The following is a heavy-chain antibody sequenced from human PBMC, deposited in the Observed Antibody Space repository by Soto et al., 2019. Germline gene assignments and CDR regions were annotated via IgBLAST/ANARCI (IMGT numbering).Heavy chain of an antibody. Sequence: SVKVSCKASGFTFTSSAMQWVRQARGQRLEWIGWIVVGSGNTNYAQKFQERVTITQDMSTSTAYMELSSLRSEDTAVYYCAAITSRPFLDWLPVDPWGQGTLVTVSS. D-gene: IGHD3-3*01. CDR2: IVVGSGNT. CDR1: GFTFTSSA. V-gene: IGHV1-58*02. J-gene: IGHJ5*02. CDR3: AAITSRPFLDWLPVDP.